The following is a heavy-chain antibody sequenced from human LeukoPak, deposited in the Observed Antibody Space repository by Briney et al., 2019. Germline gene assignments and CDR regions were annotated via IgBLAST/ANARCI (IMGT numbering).Heavy chain of an antibody. CDR2: INHSGST. V-gene: IGHV4-34*01. CDR3: ARVGSSPNWFDP. D-gene: IGHD6-13*01. Sequence: KPSETLSLTCAVYGGSFSGYYWSWIRQPPGKGLEWIGEINHSGSTNYNPSLKSRVTISVDTSKNQFSLKLSSVTAADTAVYYCARVGSSPNWFDPWAREPWSPSPQ. CDR1: GGSFSGYY. J-gene: IGHJ5*02.